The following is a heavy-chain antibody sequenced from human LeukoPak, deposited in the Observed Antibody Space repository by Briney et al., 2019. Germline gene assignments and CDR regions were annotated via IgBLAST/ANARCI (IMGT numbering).Heavy chain of an antibody. CDR3: ARFAAGGYYYYYMDV. CDR2: ISSSGTTI. V-gene: IGHV3-11*04. J-gene: IGHJ6*03. CDR1: GFTFSDYY. D-gene: IGHD3-10*01. Sequence: PGGSLRLSCAASGFTFSDYYMSWIRQAPGKGLEWVSYISSSGTTIYYADSVKGRFTISRDNAKNSLYLQMNSLRADDTAVYYCARFAAGGYYYYYMDVWGKGTTVTVSS.